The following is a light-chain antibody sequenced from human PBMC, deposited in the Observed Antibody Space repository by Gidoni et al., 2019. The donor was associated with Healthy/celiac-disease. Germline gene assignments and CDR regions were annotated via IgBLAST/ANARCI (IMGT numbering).Light chain of an antibody. CDR3: QSYDSSLSGWV. CDR2: VNS. CDR1: SSNIGSGYD. V-gene: IGLV1-40*01. Sequence: HSVLTHPPSLSRAPGQRVTISCTGSSSNIGSGYDVHWYQQLPGTATKLLIDVNSNRPSGVPDRFSGSKSGTAAALAITGLQAEDEADYYCQSYDSSLSGWVFGGGTKLTVL. J-gene: IGLJ3*02.